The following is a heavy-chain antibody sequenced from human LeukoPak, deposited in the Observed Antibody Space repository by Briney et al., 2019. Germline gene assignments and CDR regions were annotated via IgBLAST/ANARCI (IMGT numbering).Heavy chain of an antibody. CDR3: ARDLPPTYFFDS. Sequence: GGSLRLSCAASGFIFSSYWVSWVRQAPGKGLEWVASIKQDGTEKYYVGSVKGRFTISRDNAKNSLYLQMNSLRAEDTAVYYCARDLPPTYFFDSWSQGTLVTVSS. CDR2: IKQDGTEK. J-gene: IGHJ4*02. CDR1: GFIFSSYW. V-gene: IGHV3-7*01.